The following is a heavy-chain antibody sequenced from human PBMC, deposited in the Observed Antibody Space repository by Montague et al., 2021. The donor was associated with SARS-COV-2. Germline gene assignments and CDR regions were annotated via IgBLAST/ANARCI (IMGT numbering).Heavy chain of an antibody. D-gene: IGHD3-9*01. Sequence: SETRSLTCTVSGGSISSDCWSWIRQPPGKGLEWIGYINYSGITTYNPSLQSRVTILVDTSKNQFSLKLSSVSAADTAVYYCARSESHYEMLPGQIWTQTVHGLDVWGQGTSVTVSS. J-gene: IGHJ6*02. CDR1: GGSISSDC. CDR3: ARSESHYEMLPGQIWTQTVHGLDV. CDR2: INYSGIT. V-gene: IGHV4-59*01.